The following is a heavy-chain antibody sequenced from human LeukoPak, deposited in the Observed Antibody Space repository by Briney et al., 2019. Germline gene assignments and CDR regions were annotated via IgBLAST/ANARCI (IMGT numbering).Heavy chain of an antibody. D-gene: IGHD3-3*01. Sequence: PGGSLRLSCAASGFTFDEYAMYWVRQAPGKGLEWVSLISGDGGTTSYADSVKGRFTISRDNSENSLNLQMKSLRTEDTALYYCAKARRSGPHYSDFDFWGQGTLVTVSS. CDR1: GFTFDEYA. CDR3: AKARRSGPHYSDFDF. V-gene: IGHV3-43*02. J-gene: IGHJ4*02. CDR2: ISGDGGTT.